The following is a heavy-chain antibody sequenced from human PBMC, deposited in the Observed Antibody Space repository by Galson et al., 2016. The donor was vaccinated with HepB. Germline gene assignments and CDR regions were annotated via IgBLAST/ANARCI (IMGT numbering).Heavy chain of an antibody. Sequence: SETLSLTCTVSSASVSTGNYYWSWIRQPPGKRLEWIGHIYFSGSTKYNPSLMSRVTISLDTSKNEFSLKLRSVTAADTAMYYCARGTGLDAFHIWGQGTMVTVSS. CDR3: ARGTGLDAFHI. CDR2: IYFSGST. V-gene: IGHV4-61*01. CDR1: SASVSTGNYY. D-gene: IGHD1-14*01. J-gene: IGHJ3*02.